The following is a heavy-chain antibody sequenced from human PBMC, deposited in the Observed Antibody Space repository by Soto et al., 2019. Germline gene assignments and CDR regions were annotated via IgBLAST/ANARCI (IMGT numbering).Heavy chain of an antibody. CDR2: IYSSGST. CDR1: GDSITSGAYY. J-gene: IGHJ4*02. V-gene: IGHV4-31*03. Sequence: QVQLQESGPGLVRPSQTLSLTCTVSGDSITSGAYYWSWFRQHPGKGLEWIGYIYSSGSTYHSPALESRVALSIDTSNNRFSLKLTSVTAADTAVDYCALHLSASFDSWGRGTLVTVSS. D-gene: IGHD3-16*01. CDR3: ALHLSASFDS.